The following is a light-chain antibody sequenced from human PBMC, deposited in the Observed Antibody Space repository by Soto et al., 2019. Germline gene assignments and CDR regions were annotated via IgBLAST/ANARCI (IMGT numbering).Light chain of an antibody. Sequence: EVVMVQSPATLSVSPGERATLSCRASQSVTSNLAWYQQKPGQAPRLLMYVASTRATGVPARFSGSGSGTEFTLTSSTQHSEDIEGYYWHQYHDWPWTFGQGTTVEIK. CDR1: QSVTSN. CDR2: VAS. CDR3: HQYHDWPWT. J-gene: IGKJ1*01. V-gene: IGKV3-15*01.